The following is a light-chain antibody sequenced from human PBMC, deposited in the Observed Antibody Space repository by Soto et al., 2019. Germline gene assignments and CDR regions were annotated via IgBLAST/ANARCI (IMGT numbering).Light chain of an antibody. Sequence: DNLRTLFASEVSESVGNRVTITCLASQTISSWLAWYQQKPGKAPKLLIYKASTLKSGVPSRFSGSGSGTEFTLTISSLQPEDFATYYCQQYNSYSQTFGQGTKVDI. CDR2: KAS. CDR3: QQYNSYSQT. V-gene: IGKV1-5*03. J-gene: IGKJ1*01. CDR1: QTISSW.